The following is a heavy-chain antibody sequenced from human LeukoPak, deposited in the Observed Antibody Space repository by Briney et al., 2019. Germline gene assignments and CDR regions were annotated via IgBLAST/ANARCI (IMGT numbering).Heavy chain of an antibody. V-gene: IGHV3-21*01. J-gene: IGHJ4*02. CDR3: ARAYYGSGTSHFDS. CDR2: ISSSSSYI. Sequence: GGSLRLSCAASGFSFSIYSMNWVRQAPGKGLEWVSSISSSSSYIYFADSVKGRFTISRDNAKNSLYLQMDSLRAEDTAVYYCARAYYGSGTSHFDSWGQGALVTVSS. CDR1: GFSFSIYS. D-gene: IGHD3-10*01.